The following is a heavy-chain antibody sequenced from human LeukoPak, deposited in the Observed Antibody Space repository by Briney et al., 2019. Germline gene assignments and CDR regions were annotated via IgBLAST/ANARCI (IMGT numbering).Heavy chain of an antibody. Sequence: ASVKVSCKASGYTFTGYYMHWVRQAPGQGLEWMGWINPNSGGTNYAQKFQGRVTMTRDTYISTAYMELSRLRSDDTAVYYCARGGRLLPYYYYYYMDVWGKGTTVTVSS. J-gene: IGHJ6*03. CDR1: GYTFTGYY. D-gene: IGHD3-22*01. V-gene: IGHV1-2*02. CDR3: ARGGRLLPYYYYYYMDV. CDR2: INPNSGGT.